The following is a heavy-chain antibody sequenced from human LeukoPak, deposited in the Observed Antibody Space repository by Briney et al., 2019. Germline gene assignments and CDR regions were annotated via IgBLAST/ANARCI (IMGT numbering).Heavy chain of an antibody. V-gene: IGHV1-8*01. D-gene: IGHD6-6*01. CDR1: GYTFTSYD. CDR2: MNPNSGNT. Sequence: ASVKVSCKASGYTFTSYDINWVRQAPGQGLEWMGWMNPNSGNTGYAQKFQGRVTMTRSTSISTAYMELSSLTSEDTAVYYCARGSIAARPGRTYNSFDPWGQGTLVTVSS. J-gene: IGHJ5*02. CDR3: ARGSIAARPGRTYNSFDP.